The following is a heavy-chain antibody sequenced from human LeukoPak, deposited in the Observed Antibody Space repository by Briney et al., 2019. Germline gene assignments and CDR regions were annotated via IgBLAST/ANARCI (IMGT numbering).Heavy chain of an antibody. V-gene: IGHV1-69*13. D-gene: IGHD3-22*01. Sequence: SVKVSCKASGGTFSSYAISWVRQAPGQGLEWMGGIIPIFGTANYAQKFQGRVTITADESTSTAYMELSSLRSEDTAVYYCARDDYDCSGYLGFDPWGQGTLVTVSS. CDR3: ARDDYDCSGYLGFDP. CDR2: IIPIFGTA. CDR1: GGTFSSYA. J-gene: IGHJ5*02.